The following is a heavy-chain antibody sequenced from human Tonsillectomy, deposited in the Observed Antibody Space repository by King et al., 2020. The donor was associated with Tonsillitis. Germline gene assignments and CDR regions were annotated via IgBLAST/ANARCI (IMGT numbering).Heavy chain of an antibody. D-gene: IGHD5-24*01. CDR2: IYPGDSDT. CDR3: ARLNQRWLQLGWYFDL. V-gene: IGHV5-51*01. J-gene: IGHJ2*01. CDR1: GYSFTSYW. Sequence: QLVQSGAEVKKPGESLKISCKGSGYSFTSYWIGWVRQMPGKGLEWMGIIYPGDSDTRYSPSFQAQGTISADKSISTAYLQWSSLKASDTAMYYCARLNQRWLQLGWYFDLWGRGTLVTVSS.